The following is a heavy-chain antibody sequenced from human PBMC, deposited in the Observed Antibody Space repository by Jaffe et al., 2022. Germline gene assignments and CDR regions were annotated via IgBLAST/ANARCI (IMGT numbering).Heavy chain of an antibody. CDR1: GFTFSSYA. D-gene: IGHD6-13*01. CDR2: ISGSGGST. J-gene: IGHJ6*03. CDR3: AKGGGAIAAASRRYYYYYYMDV. V-gene: IGHV3-23*01. Sequence: EVQLLESGGGLVQPGGSLRLSCAASGFTFSSYAMSWVRQAPGKGLEWVSAISGSGGSTYYADSVKGRFTISRDNSKNTLYLQMNSLRAEDTAVYYCAKGGGAIAAASRRYYYYYYMDVWGKGTTVTVSS.